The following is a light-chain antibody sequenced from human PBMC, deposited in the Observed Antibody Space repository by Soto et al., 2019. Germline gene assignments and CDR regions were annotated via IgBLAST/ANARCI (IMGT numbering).Light chain of an antibody. V-gene: IGLV2-18*02. Sequence: QSALTQPPSVSGSPGQSVTISCTGTSSDVGSYNRVSWYHQPPGTAPKLMIYEVSNRPSGVPDRFSGSKSGNTASLTISGLQDEDDVDYYCRSYTSSNTLYVFGTGTKLTVL. J-gene: IGLJ1*01. CDR1: SSDVGSYNR. CDR2: EVS. CDR3: RSYTSSNTLYV.